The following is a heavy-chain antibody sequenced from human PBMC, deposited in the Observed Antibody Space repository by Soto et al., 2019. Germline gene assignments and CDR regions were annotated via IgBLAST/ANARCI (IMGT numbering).Heavy chain of an antibody. V-gene: IGHV4-30-4*01. CDR2: IYYSGST. Sequence: PSETLSLTCTVSGGSISSGDYYWSWIRQPPGKGLEWIGYIYYSGSTYYNPSLKSRVTISVDTSKNQFSLKLSSVTAADTAVYYCAGELVVAASFDYWGQGTLVTVSS. CDR3: AGELVVAASFDY. J-gene: IGHJ4*02. CDR1: GGSISSGDYY. D-gene: IGHD2-15*01.